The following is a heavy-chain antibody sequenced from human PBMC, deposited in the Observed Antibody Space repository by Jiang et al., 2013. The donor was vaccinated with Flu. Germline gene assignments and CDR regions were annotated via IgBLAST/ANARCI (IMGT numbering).Heavy chain of an antibody. CDR3: ARGYLTYYYDSSGYYRDAFDI. CDR1: GGTFSSYA. Sequence: GAEVKKPGSSVKVSCKASGGTFSSYAISWVRQAPGQGLEWMGRIIPILGIANYAQKFQGRVTITADKSTSTAYMELSSLRSEDTAVYYCARGYLTYYYDSSGYYRDAFDIWGQGTMVTVSS. V-gene: IGHV1-69*04. J-gene: IGHJ3*02. CDR2: IIPILGIA. D-gene: IGHD3-22*01.